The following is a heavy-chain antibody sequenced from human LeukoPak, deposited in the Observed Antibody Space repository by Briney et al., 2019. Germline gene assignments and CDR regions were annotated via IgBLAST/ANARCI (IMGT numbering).Heavy chain of an antibody. Sequence: GGSLRLSCAASGFTFSNAWMSWVRQAPGKGLEWVDRIKSKTDGGTTDYAAPVKGRFTISRDDSKNTLYLQMNSLRAEDTAEYYCAKSLFTSATGTGRAFHIWGQGTMVTVSS. CDR1: GFTFSNAW. V-gene: IGHV3-15*01. CDR2: IKSKTDGGTT. CDR3: AKSLFTSATGTGRAFHI. D-gene: IGHD1-1*01. J-gene: IGHJ3*02.